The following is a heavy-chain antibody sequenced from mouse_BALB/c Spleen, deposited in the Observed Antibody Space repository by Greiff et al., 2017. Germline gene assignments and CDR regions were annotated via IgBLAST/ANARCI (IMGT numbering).Heavy chain of an antibody. CDR2: IDPANGNT. V-gene: IGHV14-3*02. CDR3: AREDYGRGGAWFAY. J-gene: IGHJ3*01. Sequence: EVQLQQSGAELVKPGASVKLSCTASGFNIKDTYMHWVKQRPEQGLEWIGRIDPANGNTKYDPKFQGKATITADTSSNTAYLQLSSLTSEDTAVYYCAREDYGRGGAWFAYWGQGTLVTVSA. D-gene: IGHD1-1*01. CDR1: GFNIKDTY.